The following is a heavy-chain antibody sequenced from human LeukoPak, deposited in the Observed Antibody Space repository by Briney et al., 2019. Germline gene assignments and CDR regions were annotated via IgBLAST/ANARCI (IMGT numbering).Heavy chain of an antibody. CDR2: FDPEDGET. D-gene: IGHD2-2*01. J-gene: IGHJ5*02. V-gene: IGHV1-24*01. CDR3: ATESRYCSSTSCSNWFDP. Sequence: GASVKVSCKVSGYTLTELSMHRVRQAPGKGLEWMGGFDPEDGETIYAQKFQGRVTMTEDTSTDTAYMELSSLRSEDTAVYYCATESRYCSSTSCSNWFDPWGQGTLVTVSS. CDR1: GYTLTELS.